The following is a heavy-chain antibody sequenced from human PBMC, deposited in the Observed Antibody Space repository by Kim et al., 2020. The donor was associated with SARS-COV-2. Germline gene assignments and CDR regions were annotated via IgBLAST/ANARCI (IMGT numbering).Heavy chain of an antibody. CDR2: ISYDGSNK. Sequence: GGSLRLSCAVSGFTFSSYVMHWVRQAPGKGLEWVAVISYDGSNKYYADSVKGRFTISRDNSKNTLYLQINSLRAEDTAVYYCARDLWSPRYSSGWLGWYFDYWGQGTLVTVSS. J-gene: IGHJ4*02. CDR1: GFTFSSYV. D-gene: IGHD6-19*01. CDR3: ARDLWSPRYSSGWLGWYFDY. V-gene: IGHV3-30*04.